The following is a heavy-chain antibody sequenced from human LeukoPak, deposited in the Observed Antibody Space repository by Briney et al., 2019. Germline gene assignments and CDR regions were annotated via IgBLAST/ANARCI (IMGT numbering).Heavy chain of an antibody. CDR2: ISASGGTT. J-gene: IGHJ4*02. V-gene: IGHV3-23*01. D-gene: IGHD6-6*01. CDR1: GFTLTSYA. CDR3: AKVSSSALDY. Sequence: PGGSLRLSCAASGFTLTSYAMSWVRQAPGKGLEWVSAISASGGTTLYADSVKGRFTISRDSSKSTLYVQMNSLRAEDTAVYYCAKVSSSALDYWGQGTLVAVSS.